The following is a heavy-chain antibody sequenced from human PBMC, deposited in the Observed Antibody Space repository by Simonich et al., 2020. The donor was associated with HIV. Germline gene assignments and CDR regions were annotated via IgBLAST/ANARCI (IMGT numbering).Heavy chain of an antibody. CDR2: ISAYNGNT. Sequence: QVQLVQSGAEVKKPGASVKVSCKTSGYTFTSFVISWVRQAPGQGLEWMGWISAYNGNTNYAQNLQGRVTMTTDTSTSTAYMGLRSLRSDDTAVYYCARLIVGATYFDYWGQGTLVTVSS. J-gene: IGHJ4*02. CDR3: ARLIVGATYFDY. CDR1: GYTFTSFV. D-gene: IGHD1-26*01. V-gene: IGHV1-18*01.